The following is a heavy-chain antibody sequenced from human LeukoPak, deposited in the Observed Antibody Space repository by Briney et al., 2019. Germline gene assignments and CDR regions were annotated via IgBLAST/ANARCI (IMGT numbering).Heavy chain of an antibody. Sequence: ASVKVSCKASGYTFTSYDINWVRQATGQGLEWMGWMNPNSGNRGYAQKFQGRVTMTRNTSISTAYMELSSLRSEDTAVYYCARGGSGSFDLYYYYYGMDVWGQGTTVTVSS. CDR2: MNPNSGNR. J-gene: IGHJ6*02. CDR3: ARGGSGSFDLYYYYYGMDV. CDR1: GYTFTSYD. V-gene: IGHV1-8*01. D-gene: IGHD3-10*01.